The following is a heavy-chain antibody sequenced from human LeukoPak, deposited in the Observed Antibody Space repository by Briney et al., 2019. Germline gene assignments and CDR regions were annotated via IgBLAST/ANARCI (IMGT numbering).Heavy chain of an antibody. CDR2: FDPEDGER. D-gene: IGHD3-22*01. Sequence: EASVTVSCKVSGYTLTELSMHWVRQAPGKGLEWMGGFDPEDGERFYAQKFQGRVTMTEDTSTDTAYMELSSLRSEDTAVYYCATVYSYDSSAYYRLDYWGQGTLVTVSS. CDR1: GYTLTELS. J-gene: IGHJ4*02. CDR3: ATVYSYDSSAYYRLDY. V-gene: IGHV1-24*01.